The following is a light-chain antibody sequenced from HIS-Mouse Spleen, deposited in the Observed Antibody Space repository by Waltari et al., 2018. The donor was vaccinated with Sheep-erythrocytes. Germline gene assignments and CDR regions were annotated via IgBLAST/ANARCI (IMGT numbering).Light chain of an antibody. V-gene: IGLV2-11*01. Sequence: QSSLTQPRSVSGSPGQSVTISCTGTSRDVAGYNYVPWYQQHPGKAPKLMIYDVSKRPSGVPDRFSGSKSGNTASLTISGLQAEDEADYYCCSYAGSYNHVFATGTKVTVL. J-gene: IGLJ1*01. CDR3: CSYAGSYNHV. CDR2: DVS. CDR1: SRDVAGYNY.